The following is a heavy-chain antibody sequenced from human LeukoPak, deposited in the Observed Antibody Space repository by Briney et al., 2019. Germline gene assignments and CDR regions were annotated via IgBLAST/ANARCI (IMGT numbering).Heavy chain of an antibody. V-gene: IGHV3-30*04. D-gene: IGHD3-22*01. CDR2: ISYDGSNK. CDR3: ATAPTKYYYDSSTA. Sequence: PGGSLRLSCAASGFTFSSYAMHWVRQAPGKGLEWVAVISYDGSNKYYADSVKGRFTISRDNAKNSLYLQMNSLRAEDTAVYYCATAPTKYYYDSSTAWGQGTLVTVSS. J-gene: IGHJ4*02. CDR1: GFTFSSYA.